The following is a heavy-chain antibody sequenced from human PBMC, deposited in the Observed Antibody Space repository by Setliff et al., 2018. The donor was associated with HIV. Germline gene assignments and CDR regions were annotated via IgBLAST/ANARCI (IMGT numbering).Heavy chain of an antibody. CDR2: IYYSGST. Sequence: SETLSLTCTVSGGSISSGSYYWSWIRQPPGKVLEWIGSIYYSGSTYYNPSLKSRVTISVDTSKNQFSLKLTSVTAADTAVYYCARFSTSSGGTFDYWGQGTLVTVSS. CDR1: GGSISSGSYY. CDR3: ARFSTSSGGTFDY. D-gene: IGHD6-6*01. V-gene: IGHV4-39*07. J-gene: IGHJ4*02.